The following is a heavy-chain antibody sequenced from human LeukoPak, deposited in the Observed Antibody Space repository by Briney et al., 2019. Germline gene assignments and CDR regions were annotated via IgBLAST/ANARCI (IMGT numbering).Heavy chain of an antibody. J-gene: IGHJ5*02. CDR3: AREDL. Sequence: GGSLRLSCAASTFSFSNYGMHWVRQVPGKGLEWLAFIQYDGSDKYYADSVKGRFTISRDNSRNTLYLQMNSLRVEDTAVYYCAREDLWGQGTLVTVSS. CDR2: IQYDGSDK. CDR1: TFSFSNYG. V-gene: IGHV3-30*02.